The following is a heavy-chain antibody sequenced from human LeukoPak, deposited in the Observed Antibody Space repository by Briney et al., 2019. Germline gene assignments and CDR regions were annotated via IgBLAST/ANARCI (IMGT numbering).Heavy chain of an antibody. V-gene: IGHV1-69*05. Sequence: EASVKVSCKASGGTFSSYAISWVRQAPGQGLEWMGRIIPIFGTANYAQKFQGRVTITTDESTSTAYMELSSLRSEDTGVYYCARVRIAARTGGYFDYWGQGTLVTVSS. CDR2: IIPIFGTA. CDR1: GGTFSSYA. J-gene: IGHJ4*02. D-gene: IGHD6-6*01. CDR3: ARVRIAARTGGYFDY.